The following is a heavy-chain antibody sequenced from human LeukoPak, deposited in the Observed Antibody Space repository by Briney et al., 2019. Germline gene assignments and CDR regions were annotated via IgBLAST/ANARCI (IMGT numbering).Heavy chain of an antibody. D-gene: IGHD6-13*01. CDR2: IKQDGGEE. CDR3: ARRIAGTATGGYFEP. V-gene: IGHV3-7*01. J-gene: IGHJ2*01. Sequence: GGSLRLSCVASGLTFSSYWMSWVRQAPGKGLEWVANIKQDGGEEYYVDSVVGRFTISRDNAKSPLYLQMYSLRADDTAVYYCARRIAGTATGGYFEPWGRGTLVSVSS. CDR1: GLTFSSYW.